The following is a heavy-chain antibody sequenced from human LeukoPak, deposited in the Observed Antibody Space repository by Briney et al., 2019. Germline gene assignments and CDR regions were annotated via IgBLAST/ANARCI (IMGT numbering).Heavy chain of an antibody. J-gene: IGHJ4*02. Sequence: GGSLRLSCAASGFSVSGNYMSWVRQAPGKGLEWVSVIYSGGSTYYADSVKGRFTISRDNSKNTLYLQMNSLRAEDTAVYYCARVQNEWQLLPGFDYWGQGTLVTVSS. V-gene: IGHV3-66*01. CDR3: ARVQNEWQLLPGFDY. CDR2: IYSGGST. CDR1: GFSVSGNY. D-gene: IGHD1-26*01.